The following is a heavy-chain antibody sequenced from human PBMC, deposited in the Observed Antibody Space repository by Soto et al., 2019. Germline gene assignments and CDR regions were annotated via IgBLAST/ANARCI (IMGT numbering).Heavy chain of an antibody. Sequence: GGSLRLSCAASGFSSSTYGMHWVRQAPGKGLEWMAVISNDGSNKYYADSVKGRFTISRDNSKDTLFLQMNSLRGEDTAIYYCAKVIRADSTSSNFYYYSGMDVWGQGTTVTVSS. CDR3: AKVIRADSTSSNFYYYSGMDV. D-gene: IGHD6-6*01. CDR2: ISNDGSNK. CDR1: GFSSSTYG. J-gene: IGHJ6*02. V-gene: IGHV3-30*18.